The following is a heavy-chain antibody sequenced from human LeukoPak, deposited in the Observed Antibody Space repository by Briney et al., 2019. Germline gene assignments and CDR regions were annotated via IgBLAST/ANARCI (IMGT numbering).Heavy chain of an antibody. CDR3: ARGPVGYCSSTSCYFSIGLDY. D-gene: IGHD2-2*01. J-gene: IGHJ4*02. CDR1: GFTFSSYT. CDR2: ISYDGGNK. V-gene: IGHV3-30*04. Sequence: PGGSLRLSCAASGFTFSSYTMHWVRQAPGKGLDWVAVISYDGGNKYYADSVKGRFTISRDNSKNTLYLEMNSLRPEDTAVYYCARGPVGYCSSTSCYFSIGLDYWGQGTLVTVSS.